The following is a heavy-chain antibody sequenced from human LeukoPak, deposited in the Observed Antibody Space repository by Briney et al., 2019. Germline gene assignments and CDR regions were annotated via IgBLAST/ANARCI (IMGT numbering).Heavy chain of an antibody. J-gene: IGHJ4*02. D-gene: IGHD5-24*01. CDR3: ARDQRWLQLDY. CDR2: IYTSGST. CDR1: FGSISSYY. V-gene: IGHV4-4*07. Sequence: SETLSLTCTVCFGSISSYYWSWIRQPAGKGLEWIGRIYTSGSTNYNPSLKSRVTMSVDTSKNQFSLKLSSVTAADTAVYYCARDQRWLQLDYWGQGTLVTVSS.